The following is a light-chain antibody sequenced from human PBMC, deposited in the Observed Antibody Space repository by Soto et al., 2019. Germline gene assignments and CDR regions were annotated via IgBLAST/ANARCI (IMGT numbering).Light chain of an antibody. J-gene: IGKJ1*01. CDR3: QQYGSAPGW. V-gene: IGKV3-20*01. Sequence: EIVLTQSPGTLSLSPGERATLSCRASQSVSSSYLAWYQQKPGQAPRLLIYGASSRATGIPDRFSGSGSGTEFPLTISRLDAECFAVYYCQQYGSAPGWFGQGTKGEIK. CDR2: GAS. CDR1: QSVSSSY.